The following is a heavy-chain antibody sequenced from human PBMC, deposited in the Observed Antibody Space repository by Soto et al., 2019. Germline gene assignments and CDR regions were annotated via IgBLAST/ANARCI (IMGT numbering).Heavy chain of an antibody. CDR2: ISAYNGNT. J-gene: IGHJ6*02. Sequence: QVQLVQSGAEVKNPGASVKVSCKASGYTFTSYGISWVRQTPGHGPEWMGWISAYNGNTNYAQKLQGRVTMTTDTSRGTAYMERRSLRSDDTAVYYCARVRGGWNGHSDYYYYGMDVWGQGTTVTVSS. V-gene: IGHV1-18*01. CDR1: GYTFTSYG. CDR3: ARVRGGWNGHSDYYYYGMDV. D-gene: IGHD1-1*01.